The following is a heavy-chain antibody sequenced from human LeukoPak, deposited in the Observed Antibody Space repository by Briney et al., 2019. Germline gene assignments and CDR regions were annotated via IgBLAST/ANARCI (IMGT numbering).Heavy chain of an antibody. D-gene: IGHD1-1*01. J-gene: IGHJ5*02. CDR3: VRGWQQLGS. V-gene: IGHV3-23*01. Sequence: PGGSLRLSCAASGFTFSSYGMHWVRQAPGKGLEWVSSLTGGSDNSEHADSVKGRFSISRDNSKNTLYLQMNSLTAEDTAVYYCVRGWQQLGSWGRGTLVTVSS. CDR2: LTGGSDNS. CDR1: GFTFSSYG.